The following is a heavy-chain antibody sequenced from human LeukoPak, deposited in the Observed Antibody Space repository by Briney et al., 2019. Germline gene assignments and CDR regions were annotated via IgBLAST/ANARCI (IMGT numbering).Heavy chain of an antibody. J-gene: IGHJ4*02. CDR2: ISSSSSYI. V-gene: IGHV3-21*01. CDR1: GFTFSSYS. Sequence: GGSLRLSCAASGFTFSSYSMNWVRQAPGKGLEWVSSISSSSSYIYYADSVKGRFTISRDNAKNSLYLQMNSLRAEDTAVYYCARDSLVGILTGYPYYFDYWGQGTLVTVSS. CDR3: ARDSLVGILTGYPYYFDY. D-gene: IGHD3-9*01.